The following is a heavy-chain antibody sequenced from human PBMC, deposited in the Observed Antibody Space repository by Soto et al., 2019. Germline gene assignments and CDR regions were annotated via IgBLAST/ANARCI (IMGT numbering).Heavy chain of an antibody. CDR3: GRDIPRGFSYGAYYYYGMDV. V-gene: IGHV3-74*01. CDR1: GFTFSTYW. D-gene: IGHD5-18*01. Sequence: EVQLVESGGGLVQPGGSLRLSCVASGFTFSTYWMHWVRQAPGKGLVWVSRITSDGGSTTYADSVRGRFTISRDNAKRTLYLQMNSLRADDTAVFYCGRDIPRGFSYGAYYYYGMDVWGQGTTVTVSS. J-gene: IGHJ6*02. CDR2: ITSDGGST.